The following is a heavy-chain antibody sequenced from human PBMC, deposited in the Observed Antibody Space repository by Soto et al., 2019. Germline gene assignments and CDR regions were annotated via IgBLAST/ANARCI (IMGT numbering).Heavy chain of an antibody. Sequence: EVQLVESGGGLVQPGGSLRLSCAASGFTFSSYWMSWVRQAPGKGLEWVANIKQDGSEKYYVDSVKGRFTISRDNAKNSLYLQMNSLRAEDTAVYYCARDEYSNYFYYYDGMYVWGQGTTVTVSS. J-gene: IGHJ6*02. CDR2: IKQDGSEK. V-gene: IGHV3-7*01. D-gene: IGHD4-4*01. CDR3: ARDEYSNYFYYYDGMYV. CDR1: GFTFSSYW.